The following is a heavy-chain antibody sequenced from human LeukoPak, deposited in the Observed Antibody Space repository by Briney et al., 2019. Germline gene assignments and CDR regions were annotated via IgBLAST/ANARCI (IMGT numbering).Heavy chain of an antibody. CDR1: GYTFTSYG. Sequence: ASVKVSCKTSGYTFTSYGISWVRQAPGQGLEGMGWISVYNANTNYAQKLQGRVTLTTDTSTNTAYMELRSLRSDDTAVYYCAVSLVTSYYFYGMDVWGQGTTVIVSS. CDR3: AVSLVTSYYFYGMDV. CDR2: ISVYNANT. J-gene: IGHJ6*02. V-gene: IGHV1-18*01.